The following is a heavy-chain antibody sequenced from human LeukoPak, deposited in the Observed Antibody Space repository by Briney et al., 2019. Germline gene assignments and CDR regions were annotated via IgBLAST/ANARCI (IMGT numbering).Heavy chain of an antibody. D-gene: IGHD3-10*01. Sequence: EASVKVSCKASGGTFSSYAISWVRQAPGQGLEWMGGIIPIFGTANYAQKFQGRVTITADESTSTAYMELSSLRSEDTAVYYCAGNTYYYGSGEFDYWGQGTLVTVSS. J-gene: IGHJ4*02. CDR1: GGTFSSYA. CDR2: IIPIFGTA. V-gene: IGHV1-69*13. CDR3: AGNTYYYGSGEFDY.